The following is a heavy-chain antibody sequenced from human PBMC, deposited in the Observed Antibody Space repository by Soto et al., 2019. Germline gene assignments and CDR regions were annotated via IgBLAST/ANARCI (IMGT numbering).Heavy chain of an antibody. Sequence: PSETLSLTCAVYGGSFSGYYWSWIRQPPGKGLEWIGEINHSGSTNYNPSLKSRVTISVDTSKNQFSLKLSSVTAADTAVYYCATGGDVGRPFDSWGQGTLVTVSS. J-gene: IGHJ4*02. V-gene: IGHV4-34*01. CDR3: ATGGDVGRPFDS. CDR1: GGSFSGYY. CDR2: INHSGST. D-gene: IGHD2-21*01.